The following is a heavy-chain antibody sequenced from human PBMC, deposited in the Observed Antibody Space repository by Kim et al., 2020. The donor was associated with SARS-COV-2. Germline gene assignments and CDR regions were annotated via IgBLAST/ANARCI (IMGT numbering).Heavy chain of an antibody. Sequence: GGSLRLSCAASGFIVSSNYMSRVRQAPGKGLEWVSVIYSGGKTYYADSVKGRFTISRDNSKNTLYLQMNSLRAEDTAVYYCARLPVAGLLEDAFDIWGQGTMVTVSS. V-gene: IGHV3-53*01. D-gene: IGHD6-19*01. J-gene: IGHJ3*02. CDR3: ARLPVAGLLEDAFDI. CDR2: IYSGGKT. CDR1: GFIVSSNY.